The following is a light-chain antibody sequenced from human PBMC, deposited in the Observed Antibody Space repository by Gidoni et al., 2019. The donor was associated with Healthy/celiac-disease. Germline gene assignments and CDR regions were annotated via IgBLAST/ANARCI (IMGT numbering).Light chain of an antibody. V-gene: IGKV1-5*03. CDR3: QQYNSYST. J-gene: IGKJ1*01. CDR2: KAS. CDR1: QSISSW. Sequence: DIQMTQYPSTLAASVGDRVTIPCRASQSISSWLALYKQKPGKDPKLLIYKASSLESGVPSRFSCSASVTYFTLTIRSLQPDDFATYYCQQYNSYSTFGQGTKVEIK.